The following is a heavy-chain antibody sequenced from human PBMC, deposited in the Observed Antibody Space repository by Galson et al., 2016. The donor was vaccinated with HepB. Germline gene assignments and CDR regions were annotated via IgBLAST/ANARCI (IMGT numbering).Heavy chain of an antibody. CDR1: GGSISGYY. J-gene: IGHJ1*01. Sequence: SETLSLTCNVSGGSISGYYCSWIRQPPGKGLEWIGYIYYSGSTNYNPSLKSRVTISGDTSKNQFSLMLNDVTAADTAVYYCAAGYNWDFWGQGALVPVSS. CDR2: IYYSGST. D-gene: IGHD5-18*01. V-gene: IGHV4-59*01. CDR3: AAGYNWDF.